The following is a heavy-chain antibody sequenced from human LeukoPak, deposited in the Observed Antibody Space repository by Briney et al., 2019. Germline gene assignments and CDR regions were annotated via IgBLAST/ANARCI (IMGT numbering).Heavy chain of an antibody. CDR3: ARLYSYGYVNYFDY. D-gene: IGHD5-18*01. J-gene: IGHJ4*02. V-gene: IGHV3-53*01. CDR1: GFTVSSNY. Sequence: PGGSLRLSCAASGFTVSSNYMNWVRQAPGKGLEWVPVIYSGGSTYYADSVKGRFTISRDNSKNTLYLQMNSLRAEDTAVYYCARLYSYGYVNYFDYWGQGTLVTVSS. CDR2: IYSGGST.